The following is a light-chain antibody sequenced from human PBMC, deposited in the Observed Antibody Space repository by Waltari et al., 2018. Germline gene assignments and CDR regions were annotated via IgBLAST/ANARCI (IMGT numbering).Light chain of an antibody. V-gene: IGKV1-9*01. CDR3: QQFNTFPLT. CDR2: DAS. J-gene: IGKJ4*01. CDR1: QGIATF. Sequence: DIQLTQSPSFLSASVGDRVTITCRASQGIATFLTWYQLKPGKAPELLIYDASTLPTGVPSRFSASGSGTDFTLTISSLQPEDFATYYCQQFNTFPLTFGGGTKVEVK.